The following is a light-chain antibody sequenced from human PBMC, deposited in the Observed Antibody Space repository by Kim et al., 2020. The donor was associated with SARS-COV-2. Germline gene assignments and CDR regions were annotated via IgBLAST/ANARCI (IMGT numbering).Light chain of an antibody. CDR3: QSYDSSNQV. CDR1: SGSIASND. J-gene: IGLJ2*01. CDR2: EDN. Sequence: GKTVTISCTRSSGSIASNDVQWYQQRPGSAPTTVIYEDNQRPSGVPDRFSGSIDSSSNSASLTISGLKTEDEADYYCQSYDSSNQVFGGGTQRTVL. V-gene: IGLV6-57*03.